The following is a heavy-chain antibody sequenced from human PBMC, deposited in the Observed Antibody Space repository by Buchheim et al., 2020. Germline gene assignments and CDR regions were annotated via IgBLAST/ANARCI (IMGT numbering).Heavy chain of an antibody. CDR3: ARGVSILRGSGFDP. CDR1: GGSISSSSYY. J-gene: IGHJ5*02. CDR2: MYYSGGT. D-gene: IGHD3-10*01. V-gene: IGHV4-39*01. Sequence: QLQLQESGPGLVKPSESLSLTCTVSGGSISSSSYYWGWIRQPPGKGLEWIGSMYYSGGTYYNPSLKSRVTISVDTSKNQFSLKLSSVTAADTAVYYCARGVSILRGSGFDPWGQGTL.